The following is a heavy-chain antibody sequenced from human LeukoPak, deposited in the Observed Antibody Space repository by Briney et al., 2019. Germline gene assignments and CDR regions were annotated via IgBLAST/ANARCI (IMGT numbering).Heavy chain of an antibody. CDR1: GFTFSSYS. J-gene: IGHJ4*02. CDR3: ARGIVGATSPGY. V-gene: IGHV3-21*01. Sequence: GGSLRLSCAASGFTFSSYSMNWVRQAPGNGLEWVSSISSSSSYIYYADSVKGRFTISRDNAKNSLYLQMNSLRAEDTAVYYCARGIVGATSPGYWGQGTLVTVSS. CDR2: ISSSSSYI. D-gene: IGHD1-26*01.